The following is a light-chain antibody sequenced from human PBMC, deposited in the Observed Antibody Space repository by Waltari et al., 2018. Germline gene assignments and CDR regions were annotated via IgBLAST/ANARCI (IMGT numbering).Light chain of an antibody. J-gene: IGKJ2*01. Sequence: DIQMTQSPSSLSASVGDRVTITCRASQSISSYLNWYQQKPGKAPKLLIYAASSLQSGVPSRFSGSGSGTEFTLTISSLQSEDFAVYYCQQFGAFGQGTKLEIK. CDR2: AAS. CDR1: QSISSY. V-gene: IGKV1-39*01. CDR3: QQFGA.